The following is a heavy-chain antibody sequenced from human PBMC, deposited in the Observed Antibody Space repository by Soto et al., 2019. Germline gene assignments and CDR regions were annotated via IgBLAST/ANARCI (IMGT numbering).Heavy chain of an antibody. CDR3: ARVSGSYYYGMDV. D-gene: IGHD1-26*01. J-gene: IGHJ6*02. V-gene: IGHV4-4*02. CDR1: GGSISSSNW. CDR2: IYHSGST. Sequence: QVQLQESGPGLVKPSGTLSLTCAVSGGSISSSNWWSWVRQPPGKGLEWIGEIYHSGSTNYNPSLKSRVTISVDKPKNQFSRKRSSVTAADTAVYYCARVSGSYYYGMDVWGQGTTVTVSS.